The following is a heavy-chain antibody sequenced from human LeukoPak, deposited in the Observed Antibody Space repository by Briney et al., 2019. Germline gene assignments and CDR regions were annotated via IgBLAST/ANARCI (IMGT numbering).Heavy chain of an antibody. D-gene: IGHD6-13*01. Sequence: GGSLKLSCAASGFTFSGSGMHWVRQASGKWQEWIGRIRTKVNSYATAYAASVKGRFTISRDDSKNTAYLQMDSLKTEDTAVYYCSRGISGYGMDVWGQGTTVTVSS. J-gene: IGHJ6*02. CDR1: GFTFSGSG. CDR2: IRTKVNSYAT. V-gene: IGHV3-73*01. CDR3: SRGISGYGMDV.